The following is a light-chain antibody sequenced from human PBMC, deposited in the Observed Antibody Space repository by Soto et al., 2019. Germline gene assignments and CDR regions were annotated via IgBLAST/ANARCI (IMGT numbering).Light chain of an antibody. V-gene: IGKV3-11*01. CDR2: DAS. J-gene: IGKJ5*01. Sequence: IVMTQSTATLSVSPGERASLSCRASQSVSSNLAWYQQKPGQAPRLLIYDASNRATGLPARFSGSGSGTDFTLTISSLEPEDFAVYYCQQRSNWPPITFGQGTRLEI. CDR3: QQRSNWPPIT. CDR1: QSVSSN.